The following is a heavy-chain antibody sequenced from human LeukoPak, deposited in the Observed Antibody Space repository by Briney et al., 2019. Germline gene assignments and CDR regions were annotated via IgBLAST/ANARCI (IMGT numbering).Heavy chain of an antibody. V-gene: IGHV3-23*01. CDR2: FSGSGGST. Sequence: GGSLRLSCAASGFTFSSYAMHWVRQAPGKGLEWVSAFSGSGGSTYYADSVKGRFTIPRDNSKNTLYLQMNSLRAEDTAVYYCAKSSPPPLRYWGQGTLVTVSS. CDR1: GFTFSSYA. J-gene: IGHJ4*02. CDR3: AKSSPPPLRY.